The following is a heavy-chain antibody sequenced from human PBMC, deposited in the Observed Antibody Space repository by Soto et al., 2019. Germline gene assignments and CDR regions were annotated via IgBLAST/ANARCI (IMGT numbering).Heavy chain of an antibody. V-gene: IGHV4-34*01. J-gene: IGHJ6*02. CDR3: ARVTNRRYYYGMDV. CDR2: INHSGST. Sequence: SETLSLTCAVYGGSSSGYYWSWIRQPPGKGLEWIGEINHSGSTNYNPSLKSRVTISVDTSKNQFSLKLSSVTAADTAVYYCARVTNRRYYYGMDVWGQGTTVTVSS. CDR1: GGSSSGYY.